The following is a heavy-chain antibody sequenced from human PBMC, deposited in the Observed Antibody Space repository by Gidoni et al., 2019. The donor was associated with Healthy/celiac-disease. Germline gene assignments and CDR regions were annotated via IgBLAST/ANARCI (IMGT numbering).Heavy chain of an antibody. CDR3: ARDTSRIAVAGGLH. V-gene: IGHV3-48*02. CDR1: GFTFRSYS. Sequence: EVQLVESGGGLVQPGGSLSLSCAASGFTFRSYSMNWVRQAPGKGLEWVSYISSSSSTIYYADSVKGRFTISRDNAKNSLYLQMNSLRDEDTAVYYCARDTSRIAVAGGLHWGQGTLVTVSS. CDR2: ISSSSSTI. D-gene: IGHD6-19*01. J-gene: IGHJ4*02.